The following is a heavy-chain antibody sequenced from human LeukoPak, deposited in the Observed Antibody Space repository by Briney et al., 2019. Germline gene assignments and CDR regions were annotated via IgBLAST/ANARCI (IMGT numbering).Heavy chain of an antibody. D-gene: IGHD4-17*01. J-gene: IGHJ4*02. Sequence: GGSLRLSCAASGFTFSSYAMHWVRQAPGKGLEWVAVISYDGSNKYYADSVKGRFTISRDNSKNTLYLQMNSLRAEDTAVYYCAKPIWAENYGDYTPFDYWGQGTLVTVSS. CDR1: GFTFSSYA. CDR2: ISYDGSNK. CDR3: AKPIWAENYGDYTPFDY. V-gene: IGHV3-30-3*01.